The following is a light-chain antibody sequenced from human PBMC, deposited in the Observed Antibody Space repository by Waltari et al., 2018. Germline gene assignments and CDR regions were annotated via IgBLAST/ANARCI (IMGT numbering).Light chain of an antibody. J-gene: IGKJ1*01. CDR3: QQSNNWPQT. CDR2: AAS. V-gene: IGKV3-15*01. CDR1: QSVANN. Sequence: DIVMTQSPATLSVSPGERATLSCRASQSVANNLAWYQQKRGQAPRLLIYAASIRATGIPARFFGIGSGTEFTLTISSLQSEDSAVYYCQQSNNWPQTFGQGTKVEIK.